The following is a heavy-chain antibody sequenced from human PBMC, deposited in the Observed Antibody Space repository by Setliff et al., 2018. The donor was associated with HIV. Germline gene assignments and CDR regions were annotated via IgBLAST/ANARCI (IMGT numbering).Heavy chain of an antibody. CDR2: IDWDDDK. Sequence: SGPTLVNPTRTLTLTCTFSGFSLSIRGMCVSWIRQPPGKALEWLARIDWDDDKYYSTSLKTRLTISKDTSKNQVVLTMTNMGPVDTATYYCARASGAYSNSFYFDYWGQGALVTVSS. V-gene: IGHV2-70*11. CDR1: GFSLSIRGMC. J-gene: IGHJ4*02. CDR3: ARASGAYSNSFYFDY. D-gene: IGHD6-6*01.